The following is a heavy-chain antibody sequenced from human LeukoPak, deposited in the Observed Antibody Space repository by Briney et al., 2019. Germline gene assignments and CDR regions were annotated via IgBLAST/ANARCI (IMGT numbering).Heavy chain of an antibody. CDR3: AREDFRWFDP. CDR1: GGSLNNYY. D-gene: IGHD3-3*01. J-gene: IGHJ5*02. CDR2: IYTSGST. V-gene: IGHV4-4*07. Sequence: SETLSLTCTVSGGSLNNYYWTWIRQPAGKGLEWIGRIYTSGSTNYNPSLKSRVTISVDTSKTQFSLKLSSVTAADTAVYYCAREDFRWFDPWGQGTLVTVSS.